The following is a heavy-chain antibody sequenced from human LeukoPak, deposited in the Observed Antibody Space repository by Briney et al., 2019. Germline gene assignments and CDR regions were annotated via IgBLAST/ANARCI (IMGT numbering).Heavy chain of an antibody. J-gene: IGHJ3*02. CDR2: TYYRSKWNN. CDR3: AKGGGAFDI. CDR1: GDSVSSGSAG. Sequence: SQTLSLTCAISGDSVSSGSAGWTWIRQSPSRGLEWLGRTYYRSKWNNDYAVSVKSRIAITPDTSKNQFSLQLNSVTPEDTAVYFCAKGGGAFDIWGQGTMVTVSS. V-gene: IGHV6-1*01. D-gene: IGHD3-10*01.